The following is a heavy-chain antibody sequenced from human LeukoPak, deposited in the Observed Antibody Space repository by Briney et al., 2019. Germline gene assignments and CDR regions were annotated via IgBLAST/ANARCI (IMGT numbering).Heavy chain of an antibody. D-gene: IGHD2-15*01. CDR3: AREPDCSGGSCYARLYYDYGMDV. V-gene: IGHV4-34*01. J-gene: IGHJ6*02. CDR2: INHSGST. CDR1: GGSFSGYY. Sequence: SETLSLTCAVYGGSFSGYYWSWIRQPPGKGLEWIGEINHSGSTNYNPSLKSRVTISVDTSKNQFSLKLSSVTAADTAVYYCAREPDCSGGSCYARLYYDYGMDVWGQGTTVTVSS.